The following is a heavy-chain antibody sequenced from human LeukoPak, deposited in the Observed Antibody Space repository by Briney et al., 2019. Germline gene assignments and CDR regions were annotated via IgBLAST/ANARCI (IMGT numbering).Heavy chain of an antibody. J-gene: IGHJ4*02. CDR1: GFSFSGHW. Sequence: GGSLRLSCTASGFSFSGHWVHWARQLPGKGLVWVSRISPTGSTTSYADSVKGRFTVSRDNAKNTLYLQVNNLRAEDTAVYYCARGPNSNWSGLDFWGQGTLLTVSS. CDR3: ARGPNSNWSGLDF. CDR2: ISPTGSTT. V-gene: IGHV3-74*01. D-gene: IGHD6-6*01.